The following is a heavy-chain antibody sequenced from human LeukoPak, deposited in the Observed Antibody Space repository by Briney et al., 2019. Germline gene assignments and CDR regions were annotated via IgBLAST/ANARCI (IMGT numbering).Heavy chain of an antibody. CDR3: ARVGRTVAGHYYYYGMDV. Sequence: SVKVSCKASGGTFSSYAISWVRQAPGQGLEWMGRIIPILGIANYAQKFQGRVTITADKSTSTAYMELSSLRSEDTAVYYCARVGRTVAGHYYYYGMDVWGQGTTVIVSS. CDR2: IIPILGIA. D-gene: IGHD6-19*01. V-gene: IGHV1-69*04. J-gene: IGHJ6*02. CDR1: GGTFSSYA.